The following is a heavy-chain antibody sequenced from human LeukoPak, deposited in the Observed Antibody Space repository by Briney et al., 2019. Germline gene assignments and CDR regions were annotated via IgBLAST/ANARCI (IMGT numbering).Heavy chain of an antibody. V-gene: IGHV1-2*02. Sequence: WASVKVSCKASGYTFTGYYMHWVRQAPGQGLEWMGWINPNSGGTNYAQKFQGRVTMTRDTSISTAYMELSRLRSDDTAVYYCARDTGGWGAHVTDWGQGTLVTVSS. J-gene: IGHJ4*02. D-gene: IGHD1-26*01. CDR2: INPNSGGT. CDR3: ARDTGGWGAHVTD. CDR1: GYTFTGYY.